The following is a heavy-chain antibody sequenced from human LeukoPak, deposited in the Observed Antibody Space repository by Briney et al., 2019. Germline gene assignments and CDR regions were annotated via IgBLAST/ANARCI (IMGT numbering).Heavy chain of an antibody. CDR1: GDSISSYY. D-gene: IGHD3-10*01. Sequence: SETLSLTCTVSGDSISSYYWSWIRQPAGKGLEWIGRVYASVNTNYNPSLKSRVTMSVDTSKNQFSLKLSSVTAADTAVYYCARMVRGVFSGDYWGQGTLVTVSS. CDR2: VYASVNT. J-gene: IGHJ4*02. V-gene: IGHV4-4*07. CDR3: ARMVRGVFSGDY.